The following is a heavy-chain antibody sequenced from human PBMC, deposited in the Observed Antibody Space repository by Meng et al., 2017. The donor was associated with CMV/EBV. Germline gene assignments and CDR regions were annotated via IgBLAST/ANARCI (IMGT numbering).Heavy chain of an antibody. J-gene: IGHJ4*02. CDR3: AREAIVGAASDY. D-gene: IGHD1-26*01. CDR2: INWSGGST. V-gene: IGHV3-20*04. Sequence: GESLKISCAASGFTFSSYSMNWVRQAPGKGLEWVSHINWSGGSTGYVDSVKGRLTIFRDNAKNSLYLQMNSLRVEDTAFYYCAREAIVGAASDYWGQGTLVTVSS. CDR1: GFTFSSYS.